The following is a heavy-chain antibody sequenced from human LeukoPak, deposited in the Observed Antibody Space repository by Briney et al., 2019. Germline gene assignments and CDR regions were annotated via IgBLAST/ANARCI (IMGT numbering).Heavy chain of an antibody. Sequence: RASVKVSCKASGYTFTGYYMHWVRQAPGQGLEWMGRINPNSGGTNYAQKFQGRVTMTRDTSMSTAYMELSRLRSDDTAVYYCARDGGLGGAPFDYWGQGTLVTVSS. D-gene: IGHD1-26*01. CDR1: GYTFTGYY. CDR3: ARDGGLGGAPFDY. V-gene: IGHV1-2*06. CDR2: INPNSGGT. J-gene: IGHJ4*02.